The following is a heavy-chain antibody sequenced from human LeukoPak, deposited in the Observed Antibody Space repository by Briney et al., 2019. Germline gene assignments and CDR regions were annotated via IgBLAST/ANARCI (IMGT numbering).Heavy chain of an antibody. V-gene: IGHV3-7*04. J-gene: IGHJ6*03. CDR1: GFMFCTYW. Sequence: PGGSLRLSCAACGFMFCTYWMSWVRQAPGKGLEWVANIKQDGREKYYVDSVKGRFTISRDTAKNSLYLQMNSLRAEDTAVYSCARGDYGDYWNYYYIDVWGKGTTVTVSS. CDR2: IKQDGREK. D-gene: IGHD4-17*01. CDR3: ARGDYGDYWNYYYIDV.